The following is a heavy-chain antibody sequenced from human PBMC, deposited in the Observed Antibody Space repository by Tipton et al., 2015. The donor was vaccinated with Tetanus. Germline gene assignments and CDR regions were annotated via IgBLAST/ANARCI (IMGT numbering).Heavy chain of an antibody. Sequence: GLVKPSQTLSVTCVISGDRLSSDIAAWYWIRQSPSRGLEWLGRTYYRSKWSNDYAVSVKSRVTITSDTSKNQFSLQLGSVTPEDTAVYYCARGYAGGAWDVWGRGNLVTVSS. CDR2: TYYRSKWSN. CDR1: GDRLSSDIAA. CDR3: ARGYAGGAWDV. D-gene: IGHD2-2*01. V-gene: IGHV6-1*01. J-gene: IGHJ4*02.